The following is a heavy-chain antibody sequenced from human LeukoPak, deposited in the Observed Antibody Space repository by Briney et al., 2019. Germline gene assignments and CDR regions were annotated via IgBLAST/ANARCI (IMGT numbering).Heavy chain of an antibody. J-gene: IGHJ5*02. CDR2: ISGSGGST. Sequence: RGSLRLSCAASGFTFSSYAMSWVRQAPGKGLEWVSAISGSGGSTYYADSVKGRFTISRDNSKNTLYLQMNSLRAEDTAVYYCAKESTVTPGNVNWFDTWGQGTLVTVSS. D-gene: IGHD4-17*01. V-gene: IGHV3-23*01. CDR1: GFTFSSYA. CDR3: AKESTVTPGNVNWFDT.